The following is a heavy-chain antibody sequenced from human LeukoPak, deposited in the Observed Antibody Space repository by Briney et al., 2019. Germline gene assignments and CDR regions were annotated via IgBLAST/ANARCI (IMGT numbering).Heavy chain of an antibody. V-gene: IGHV3-23*01. D-gene: IGHD2-2*01. CDR3: AKDHIVVVPAARSEAFDI. Sequence: GGSLRLSCAASGFTFSSYAMSWVRQAPGKGLEWVLAISGSGGSTYYADSVKGRFTISRDNSKNTLYLQMNSLRAEDTAVYYCAKDHIVVVPAARSEAFDIWGQGTMVTVSS. CDR1: GFTFSSYA. CDR2: ISGSGGST. J-gene: IGHJ3*02.